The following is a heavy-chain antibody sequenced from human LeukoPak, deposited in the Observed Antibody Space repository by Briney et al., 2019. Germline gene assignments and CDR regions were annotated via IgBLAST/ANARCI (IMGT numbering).Heavy chain of an antibody. V-gene: IGHV4-38-2*01. Sequence: SETLSLTCAVSGYSISSGYYWGWIRQPPGEGLEWIGSIYHSGSTYYNPSLKSRVTISVDTSKNQFSLKLSSVTAADTAVYYCARMYGCSSTSCYTPFDYWGQGTLVTVSS. CDR2: IYHSGST. D-gene: IGHD2-2*02. CDR1: GYSISSGYY. J-gene: IGHJ4*02. CDR3: ARMYGCSSTSCYTPFDY.